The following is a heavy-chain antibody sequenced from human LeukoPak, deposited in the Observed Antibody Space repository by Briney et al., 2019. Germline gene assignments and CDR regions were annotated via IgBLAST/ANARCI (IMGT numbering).Heavy chain of an antibody. CDR2: IKSKTDGGTT. Sequence: GRSLRLSCAASGFTFSNAWMSWVRQAPGKGLEWVGRIKSKTDGGTTDYAAPVKGRFTISRDDSKNTLYLQMNSLRAEDTAVYYCAKASGNYDYWGQGTLVTVSS. V-gene: IGHV3-15*01. D-gene: IGHD5-24*01. CDR1: GFTFSNAW. CDR3: AKASGNYDY. J-gene: IGHJ4*02.